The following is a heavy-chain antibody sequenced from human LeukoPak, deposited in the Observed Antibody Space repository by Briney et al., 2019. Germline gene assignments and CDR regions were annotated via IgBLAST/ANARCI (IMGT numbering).Heavy chain of an antibody. CDR2: IIPIFGTA. CDR1: GGTFSSYA. D-gene: IGHD3-3*01. CDR3: ARGRYYDFWSGYYTVSPDYYYYYMDV. Sequence: SVKVSSKASGGTFSSYAISWVRQAHGQGLEWMGGIIPIFGTANYAQKFQGRVTITADESTSTAYMELSSLRSEDTAVYYCARGRYYDFWSGYYTVSPDYYYYYMDVWGKGTTVTVSS. V-gene: IGHV1-69*13. J-gene: IGHJ6*03.